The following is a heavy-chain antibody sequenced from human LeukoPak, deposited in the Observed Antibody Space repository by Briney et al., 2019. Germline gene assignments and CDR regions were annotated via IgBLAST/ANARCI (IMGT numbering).Heavy chain of an antibody. Sequence: SETLSLTCTVSGGSISSGSYYWSWIRQPAGKGLEWIGRIYTSGITNYNPTLKSRVTISVDTSKNQCSLKLSSVTAADTAVYYCARGVYSYGSNWFDPWGQGTLVTVSS. V-gene: IGHV4-61*02. J-gene: IGHJ5*02. CDR2: IYTSGIT. D-gene: IGHD5-18*01. CDR3: ARGVYSYGSNWFDP. CDR1: GGSISSGSYY.